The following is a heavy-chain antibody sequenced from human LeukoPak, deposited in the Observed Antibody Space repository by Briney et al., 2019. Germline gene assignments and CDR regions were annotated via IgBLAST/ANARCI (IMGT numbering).Heavy chain of an antibody. V-gene: IGHV1-8*02. D-gene: IGHD6-19*01. J-gene: IGHJ4*02. CDR1: GYTFTSYD. CDR2: MNPNSGNT. CDR3: ARQAVAGTSY. Sequence: GASVKVSCKASGYTFTSYDINWVRQATGQGLEWMGWMNPNSGNTGYAQKFQGRVTMTRDTSTSTVYMELSSLRSEDTAVYYCARQAVAGTSYWGQGTLVTVSS.